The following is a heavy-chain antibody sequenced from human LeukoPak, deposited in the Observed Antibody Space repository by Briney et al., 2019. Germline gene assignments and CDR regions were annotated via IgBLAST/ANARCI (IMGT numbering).Heavy chain of an antibody. CDR1: GGSFSGYY. D-gene: IGHD4-23*01. V-gene: IGHV4-34*01. CDR3: APLQSDYGGNDWFDP. CDR2: INHSGST. J-gene: IGHJ5*02. Sequence: TSETLSLTCAVYGGSFSGYYWSWIRQPPGKGLEWIGEINHSGSTNYNPSLKSRVTISVDTSKNQFSLKLSSVTAADTAVYYCAPLQSDYGGNDWFDPWGQGTLVTVSS.